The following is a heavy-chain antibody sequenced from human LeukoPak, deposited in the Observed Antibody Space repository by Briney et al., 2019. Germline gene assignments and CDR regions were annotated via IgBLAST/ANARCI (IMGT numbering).Heavy chain of an antibody. CDR1: GYTFTGYY. V-gene: IGHV1-2*02. CDR2: INPNSGGT. D-gene: IGHD2-2*01. J-gene: IGHJ5*02. CDR3: AREYCSSTSCNRHWFDP. Sequence: ASVKVSCKASGYTFTGYYMHWVRQAPGQGLEWMGWINPNSGGTNYAQKFQGRVTMTRDTSISTAYMELSRLRSDDTAVYYCAREYCSSTSCNRHWFDPWGQGTLVTVSS.